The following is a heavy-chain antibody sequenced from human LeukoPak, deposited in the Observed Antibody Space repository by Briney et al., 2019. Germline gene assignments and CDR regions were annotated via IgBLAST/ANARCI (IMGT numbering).Heavy chain of an antibody. CDR1: GGSISSYY. Sequence: SETLSLACTGSGGSISSYYWSWIRQPPGKGLEGIRYIYYSGSTNYNPSLKSRVTISVDTSKNQFSLKLSSVTAADTAVYYCARRYYDTLTGTDHFDYWSQGTLVTVSS. V-gene: IGHV4-59*01. CDR2: IYYSGST. D-gene: IGHD3-9*01. CDR3: ARRYYDTLTGTDHFDY. J-gene: IGHJ4*02.